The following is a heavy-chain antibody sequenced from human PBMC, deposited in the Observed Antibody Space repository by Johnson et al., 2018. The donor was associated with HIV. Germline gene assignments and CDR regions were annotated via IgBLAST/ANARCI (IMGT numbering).Heavy chain of an antibody. CDR1: GFTFSSYA. J-gene: IGHJ3*02. CDR2: ISYDGSNK. CDR3: ARVYSSSSAHAFDI. Sequence: MQLVESGGGVVQPGRSLRLSCAASGFTFSSYAMHWVRQAPGKGLEWVAVISYDGSNKYYADSVKGRFTISRDNSKNTLYLQINSLRAEDTAVYYCARVYSSSSAHAFDIWGQGTMVTVSS. D-gene: IGHD6-6*01. V-gene: IGHV3-30*04.